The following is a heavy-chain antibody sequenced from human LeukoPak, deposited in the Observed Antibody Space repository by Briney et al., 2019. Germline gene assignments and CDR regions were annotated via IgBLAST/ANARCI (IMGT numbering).Heavy chain of an antibody. J-gene: IGHJ6*03. D-gene: IGHD3-10*01. CDR1: GGSISSSSYY. V-gene: IGHV4-39*07. CDR3: ARLYGSGRYYYYYYMDV. CDR2: IYYSGST. Sequence: SETLSLTCTVSGGSISSSSYYWGWIRQPPGKGLEWIGSIYYSGSTYYNPSLKSRVTISVDTSKNQFSLKLSSVTAADTAVYYCARLYGSGRYYYYYYMDVWGKGTTVTISS.